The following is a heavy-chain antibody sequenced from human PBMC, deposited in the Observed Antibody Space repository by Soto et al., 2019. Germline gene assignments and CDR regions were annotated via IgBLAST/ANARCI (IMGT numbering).Heavy chain of an antibody. CDR1: GFTFSSYG. V-gene: IGHV3-30*18. Sequence: QVQLVESGGGVVQPGRSLRLSCAASGFTFSSYGIHWVRQAPGKGLEWVAVISYDGSNRYYADSVKGRCTITRDNSKNTLYVQMNSLRAEDTAVYYCAKDGDLCGGDCYSFDYWGQGTLVTVSS. J-gene: IGHJ4*02. CDR3: AKDGDLCGGDCYSFDY. CDR2: ISYDGSNR. D-gene: IGHD2-21*02.